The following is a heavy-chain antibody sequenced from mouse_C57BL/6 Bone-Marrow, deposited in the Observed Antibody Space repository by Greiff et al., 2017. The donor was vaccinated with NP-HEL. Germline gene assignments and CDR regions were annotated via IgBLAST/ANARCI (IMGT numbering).Heavy chain of an antibody. CDR3: ARGWGDGYYVPYAMDY. D-gene: IGHD2-3*01. V-gene: IGHV1-81*01. CDR2: IYPRSGNT. J-gene: IGHJ4*01. CDR1: GYTFTSYG. Sequence: QVQLQQSGAELARPGASVKLSCKASGYTFTSYGISWVKQRTGQGLEWIGEIYPRSGNTYYNEKFKGKATLTADKSSSTAYMELRSLTSEDSAVYFCARGWGDGYYVPYAMDYWGQGTSVTVSS.